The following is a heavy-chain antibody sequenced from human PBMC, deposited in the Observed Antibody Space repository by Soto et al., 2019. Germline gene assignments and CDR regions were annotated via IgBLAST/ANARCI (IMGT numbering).Heavy chain of an antibody. CDR3: ARGPRSSWHYYYYYYMDV. J-gene: IGHJ6*03. CDR1: GGSFSGNY. V-gene: IGHV4-34*01. D-gene: IGHD6-13*01. CDR2: INDSGST. Sequence: SETLSLTCAVYGGSFSGNYWTWIRQPPGKGLEWIAEINDSGSTNYNPSLRSRVTISVDTSKNQFSLTLSSVTAADTAVYYCARGPRSSWHYYYYYYMDVWGKGTTVTVSS.